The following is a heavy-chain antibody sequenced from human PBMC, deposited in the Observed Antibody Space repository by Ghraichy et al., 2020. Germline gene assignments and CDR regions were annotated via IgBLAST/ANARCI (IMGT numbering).Heavy chain of an antibody. CDR3: ARGRWFGAGGDV. Sequence: ETLSLTCAVYGGSFSGYYWSWIRQPPGKGLEWIGEINHSGSTNYNPSLKSRVTISVDTSKNQFSLKLSSVTAADTAVYYCARGRWFGAGGDVWGQGTTVTVSS. CDR1: GGSFSGYY. CDR2: INHSGST. D-gene: IGHD3-10*01. J-gene: IGHJ6*02. V-gene: IGHV4-34*01.